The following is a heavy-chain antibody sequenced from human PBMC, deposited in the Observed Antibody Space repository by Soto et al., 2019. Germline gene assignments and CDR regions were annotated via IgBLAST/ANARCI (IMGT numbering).Heavy chain of an antibody. CDR1: GGSFSGYY. D-gene: IGHD6-6*01. CDR3: ARVQGSSSTSALDY. Sequence: QVQLQQWGAGLLKPSETLSLTCAVSGGSFSGYYWSWIRKPPGKGMEWIGEINHSGSTNYNPSLKSLGTISVDTTKNHFSQKLSAVTAADTAVYYCARVQGSSSTSALDYWGQGTLVTVSS. J-gene: IGHJ4*02. V-gene: IGHV4-34*01. CDR2: INHSGST.